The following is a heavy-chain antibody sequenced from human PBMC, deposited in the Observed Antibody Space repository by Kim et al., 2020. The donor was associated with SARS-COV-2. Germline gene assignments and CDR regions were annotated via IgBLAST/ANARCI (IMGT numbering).Heavy chain of an antibody. D-gene: IGHD5-12*01. CDR3: AKTWLY. V-gene: IGHV3-7*03. CDR2: IKEDGSEK. J-gene: IGHJ4*02. CDR1: AFTFSDYW. Sequence: GGSLRLSCAASAFTFSDYWINWVRQAPGKGLEWVASIKEDGSEKNYVDSVKGRFTISRDNTKNSVYLQMNSLRVEDTAVYYCAKTWLYWGQGTLVTVSS.